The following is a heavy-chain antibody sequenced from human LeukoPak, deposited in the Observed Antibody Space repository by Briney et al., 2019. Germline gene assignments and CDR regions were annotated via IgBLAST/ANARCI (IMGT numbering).Heavy chain of an antibody. CDR2: IYHSGST. Sequence: PSETLSLTCTVSGGSISSYYWSWVRQPPGKGLEWIGEIYHSGSTNYNPSLKSRVTISVDKSKNQFSLKLSSVTAADTAVYYCARDSGGSGSYDYWGQGTLVTVS. V-gene: IGHV4-59*12. CDR3: ARDSGGSGSYDY. D-gene: IGHD3-10*01. J-gene: IGHJ4*02. CDR1: GGSISSYY.